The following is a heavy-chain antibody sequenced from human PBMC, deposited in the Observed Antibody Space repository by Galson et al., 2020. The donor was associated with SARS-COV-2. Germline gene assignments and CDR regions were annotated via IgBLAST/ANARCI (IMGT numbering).Heavy chain of an antibody. Sequence: QAGGSLRLSCAASGYSVSSNYMTWVRQAPGRGLERVSVIFNGATTYYADSVKDRFTISRHNSENTVYLQMNSLRVEDTAVYYCARGGAAGTGLDVWGQGTTVTVSS. D-gene: IGHD1-1*01. CDR1: GYSVSSNY. CDR2: IFNGATT. V-gene: IGHV3-53*04. CDR3: ARGGAAGTGLDV. J-gene: IGHJ6*02.